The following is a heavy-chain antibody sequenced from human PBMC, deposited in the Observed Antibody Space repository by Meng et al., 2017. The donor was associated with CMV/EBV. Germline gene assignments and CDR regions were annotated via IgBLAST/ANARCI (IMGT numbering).Heavy chain of an antibody. J-gene: IGHJ6*02. V-gene: IGHV3-21*01. CDR2: ISSSSSYI. D-gene: IGHD2-2*02. Sequence: ETLSLTCTVSGGSISSSSYYWGWIRQAPGKGLEWVSSISSSSSYIYYADSVKGRFTISRDNAKNSLYLQMNSLRAEDTAVYYCARDGGDCSSTSCYTHGYYGMDVWGQGTTVTVSS. CDR3: ARDGGDCSSTSCYTHGYYGMDV. CDR1: GGSISSSS.